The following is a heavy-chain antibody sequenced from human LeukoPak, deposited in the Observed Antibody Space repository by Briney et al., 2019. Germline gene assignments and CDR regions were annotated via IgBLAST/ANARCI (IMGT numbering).Heavy chain of an antibody. CDR1: GFTFSNAW. CDR2: IKSKTDGGTT. D-gene: IGHD6-19*01. Sequence: GGSLRLSCAASGFTFSNAWMSWVRQAPGKGLEWVGRIKSKTDGGTTDYAAPVKGRFTISRDDSKNTLYLQMNSLKTEDTAVYYCTTRTLSIAVAGMDYFDYWGRGTLVTVSS. CDR3: TTRTLSIAVAGMDYFDY. V-gene: IGHV3-15*01. J-gene: IGHJ4*02.